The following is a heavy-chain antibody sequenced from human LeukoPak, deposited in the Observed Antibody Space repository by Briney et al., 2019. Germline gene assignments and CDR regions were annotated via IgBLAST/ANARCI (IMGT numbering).Heavy chain of an antibody. CDR1: GGGISSYY. CDR3: AREEGAVPGTGYYYDY. CDR2: IYTSGST. Sequence: SETLSLTCTVSGGGISSYYWSWIRQPAGEGLEWIGSIYTSGSTNYNPSLKSRVTMSVDTSKNQFSLKLSSVTAADTAVYYCAREEGAVPGTGYYYDYWGQGTLVTVSS. D-gene: IGHD6-19*01. V-gene: IGHV4-4*07. J-gene: IGHJ4*02.